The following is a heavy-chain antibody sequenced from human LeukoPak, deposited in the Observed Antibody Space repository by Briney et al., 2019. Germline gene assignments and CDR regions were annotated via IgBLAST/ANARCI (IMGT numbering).Heavy chain of an antibody. CDR2: IYHSGST. V-gene: IGHV4-38-2*02. CDR3: ASQVRGGPVWFDP. D-gene: IGHD3-10*01. J-gene: IGHJ5*02. CDR1: GYSISSGYY. Sequence: SETLSLICTVSGYSISSGYYWGWVRQPPGKGREGIGSIYHSGSTYYNPSLKSRVTISVDRSKNQFSLKLSSVTAADTAVYYCASQVRGGPVWFDPWGQGTLVTVSS.